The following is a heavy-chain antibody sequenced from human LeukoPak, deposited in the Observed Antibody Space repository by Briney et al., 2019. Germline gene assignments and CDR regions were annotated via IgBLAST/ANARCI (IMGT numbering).Heavy chain of an antibody. J-gene: IGHJ4*02. D-gene: IGHD6-19*01. CDR3: ARSPPVSSGWSIFDY. CDR2: INAGNGNT. CDR1: GYTFTNYA. Sequence: ASVKVSCKASGYTFTNYAMHWVRQAPGQRLEWMGWINAGNGNTKYSQRFQGRVTITRDTSASTVYMELSSLRSEDTAVFYCARSPPVSSGWSIFDYWGQGTLVTVSS. V-gene: IGHV1-3*01.